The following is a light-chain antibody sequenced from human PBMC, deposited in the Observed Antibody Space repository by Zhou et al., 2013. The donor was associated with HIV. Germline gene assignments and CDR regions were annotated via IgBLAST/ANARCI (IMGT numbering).Light chain of an antibody. Sequence: EVVLTQSPGTLSLSPGERATLSCGASQSVSNSYFAWYQQKPGLAPRLVIYDSSTRAPGIPDRFSASGSGTDFTLTISRLEPEDFAVYYCQQYGSSPRGFTFGPGTKVDFK. J-gene: IGKJ3*01. V-gene: IGKV3D-20*01. CDR3: QQYGSSPRGFT. CDR1: QSVSNSY. CDR2: DSS.